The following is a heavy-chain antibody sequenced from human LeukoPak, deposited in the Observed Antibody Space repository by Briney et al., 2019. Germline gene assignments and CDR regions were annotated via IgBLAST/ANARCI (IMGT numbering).Heavy chain of an antibody. V-gene: IGHV3-66*01. CDR1: GFTVSSNY. CDR3: ARDNGIAAADY. CDR2: IYSGGST. J-gene: IGHJ4*02. Sequence: GGSLRLSCAASGFTVSSNYMTWVSQAPGKGLEWVSVIYSGGSTYYADSVKGRFTISRDNSKNTLYLQMKSLRAEDTAVYYCARDNGIAAADYWGQGTLVTVSS. D-gene: IGHD6-13*01.